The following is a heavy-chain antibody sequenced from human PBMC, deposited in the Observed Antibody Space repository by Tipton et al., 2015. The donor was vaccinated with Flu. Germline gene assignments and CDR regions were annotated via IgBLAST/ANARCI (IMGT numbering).Heavy chain of an antibody. D-gene: IGHD1-26*01. J-gene: IGHJ4*02. CDR3: ARSSYSGSYGGGYFDY. CDR1: GGSISSSNYY. V-gene: IGHV4-39*07. CDR2: IYYSGST. Sequence: TLSLTCTVSGGSISSSNYYWGWIRQPPGKGLEWIGSIYYSGSTYYNPSLKSRVTISVDTSKNQFSLKLSSVTAADTAVYYCARSSYSGSYGGGYFDYWGQVTLVTVSS.